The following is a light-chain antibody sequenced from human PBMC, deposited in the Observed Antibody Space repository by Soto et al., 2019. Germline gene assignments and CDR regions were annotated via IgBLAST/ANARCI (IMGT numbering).Light chain of an antibody. V-gene: IGLV1-40*01. J-gene: IGLJ1*01. CDR1: SSNIGARFD. Sequence: QSVLTQPRSVSGAPGQRVTISCTGSSSNIGARFDVHWYRHLPGTAPKLLISVNTNGPSGVADRFSGSKSGTSASLAIAGLRAEDEADYYCQSYDSSLAGSVFGTGTKLTVL. CDR3: QSYDSSLAGSV. CDR2: VNT.